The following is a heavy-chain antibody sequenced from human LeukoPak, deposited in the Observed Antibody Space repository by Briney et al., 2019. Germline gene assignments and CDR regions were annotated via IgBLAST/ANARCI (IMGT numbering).Heavy chain of an antibody. CDR1: GGSISSYY. D-gene: IGHD1-26*01. Sequence: PSETLSLTCTVSGGSISSYYWSWIRQPPGKGLEWIGYIYYSGSTNYNPSLKSRVTISVDTSKNQFSLKLSSVTAADTAVYYCAREARSPIVGASILDYWGQGTLVTVSS. V-gene: IGHV4-59*12. CDR3: AREARSPIVGASILDY. J-gene: IGHJ4*02. CDR2: IYYSGST.